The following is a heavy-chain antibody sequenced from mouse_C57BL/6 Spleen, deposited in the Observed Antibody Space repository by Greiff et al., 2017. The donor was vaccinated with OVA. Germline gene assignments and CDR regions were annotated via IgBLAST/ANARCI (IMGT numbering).Heavy chain of an antibody. CDR2: IYPGGGYT. CDR3: ARAGSVMDY. Sequence: VQLQQSGAELVRPGTSVKMSCKASGYTFTNYWIGWAQQRPGHGLEWIGDIYPGGGYTNYNEKFKGKATLTADKSSRTAYMQISSLTSEDTAIYYCARAGSVMDYWGQGTSVTVSS. CDR1: GYTFTNYW. V-gene: IGHV1-63*01. J-gene: IGHJ4*01.